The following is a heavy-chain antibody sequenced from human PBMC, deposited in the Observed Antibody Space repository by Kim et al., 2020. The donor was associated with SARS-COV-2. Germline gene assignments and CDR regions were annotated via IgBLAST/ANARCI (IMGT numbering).Heavy chain of an antibody. D-gene: IGHD3-3*01. CDR3: ARALYYDFWSGYYYYYGMDV. V-gene: IGHV3-21*01. CDR1: GFTFSSYS. CDR2: ISSSSSYI. J-gene: IGHJ6*02. Sequence: GGSLRLSCAASGFTFSSYSMNWVRQAPGKGLEWVSSISSSSSYIYYADSVKGRFTISRDNAKNSLYLQMNSLRAEDTAVYYCARALYYDFWSGYYYYYGMDVWGQGTTVTVSS.